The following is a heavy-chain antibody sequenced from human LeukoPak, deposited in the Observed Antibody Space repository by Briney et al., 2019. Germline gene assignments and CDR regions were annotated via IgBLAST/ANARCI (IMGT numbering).Heavy chain of an antibody. D-gene: IGHD3-10*01. CDR2: ISGSGGST. Sequence: GGSLRLSCAASGFTSNNYAMSWVRQAPGKGLEWVSTISGSGGSTYYADSVNGRFTISRDNSKNTLHLQMNSRRAEDTAVFYCAKWRINMGFDDWGQGTLVTVSS. CDR3: AKWRINMGFDD. J-gene: IGHJ4*02. CDR1: GFTSNNYA. V-gene: IGHV3-23*01.